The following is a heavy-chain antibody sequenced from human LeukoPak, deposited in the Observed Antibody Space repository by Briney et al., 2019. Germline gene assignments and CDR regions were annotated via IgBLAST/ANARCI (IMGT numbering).Heavy chain of an antibody. CDR2: INHSGST. CDR1: GGSFSGYY. V-gene: IGHV4-34*01. Sequence: PSETLSLTCAVYGGSFSGYYWSWIRQPPGKGLEWIGEINHSGSTNYNPSLKSRVTISVDTSKNRFSLKLSSVTAADTAVYYCARSIVVVVAAPLGYWGQGTLVTVSS. CDR3: ARSIVVVVAAPLGY. D-gene: IGHD2-15*01. J-gene: IGHJ4*02.